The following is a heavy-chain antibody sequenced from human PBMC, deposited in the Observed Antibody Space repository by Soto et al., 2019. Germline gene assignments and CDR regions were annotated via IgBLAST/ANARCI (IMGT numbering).Heavy chain of an antibody. J-gene: IGHJ3*02. CDR1: GYSFTSYW. D-gene: IGHD2-2*01. Sequence: PGESLKISCKGSGYSFTSYWIAWVRQMPGKGLEWMGIIYPGDSDTRYSPSFQGQVTISADKSISTAYLQWSSLKASDTAMYYCARKYCDSTRCYWAFDIWGQGTIVTVSS. CDR2: IYPGDSDT. CDR3: ARKYCDSTRCYWAFDI. V-gene: IGHV5-51*01.